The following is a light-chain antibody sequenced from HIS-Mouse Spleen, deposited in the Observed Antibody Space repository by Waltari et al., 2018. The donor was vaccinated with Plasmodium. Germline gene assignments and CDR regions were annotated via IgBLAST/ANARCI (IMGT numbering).Light chain of an antibody. J-gene: IGKJ3*01. V-gene: IGKV1-33*01. CDR3: QQYDKLPPLFT. Sequence: DIQMTQSPSSLSASVGDRVTITCQASQDISNYLNWYQQKPGKAPKLLIYDASNLETGVPSRFSGSGSGTDFTFTISSLQPEDIATYYCQQYDKLPPLFTFGPGTKVEIK. CDR1: QDISNY. CDR2: DAS.